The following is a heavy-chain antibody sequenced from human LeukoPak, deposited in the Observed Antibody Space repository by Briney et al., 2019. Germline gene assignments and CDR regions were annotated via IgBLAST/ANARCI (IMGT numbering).Heavy chain of an antibody. CDR2: TYYRSKWYN. V-gene: IGHV6-1*01. J-gene: IGHJ6*02. D-gene: IGHD3-10*01. CDR3: ARDRITMVRGVIGYYYYGMDV. CDR1: GDSVSSNSAA. Sequence: SQTLSLTCAISGDSVSSNSAAWNWIRQSPSRGLEWLGRTYYRSKWYNDYAVSVKSRITINPDTSKNQFSLQLNSVTPEDTAVYYCARDRITMVRGVIGYYYYGMDVWGQGTTATVSS.